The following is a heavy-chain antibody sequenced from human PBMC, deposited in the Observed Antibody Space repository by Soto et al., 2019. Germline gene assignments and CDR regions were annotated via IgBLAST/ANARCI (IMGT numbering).Heavy chain of an antibody. J-gene: IGHJ4*02. Sequence: SETLSLTCTVSGGSISGYFWNWIRQPPGKGLEWIGYMSYTGNTNYNPSLTSRVSISVDTSKNHFSLNLNSVTAADTAVDYCARADTTMVTLAQRGQGTLVTVSS. V-gene: IGHV4-59*01. CDR1: GGSISGYF. CDR2: MSYTGNT. D-gene: IGHD5-18*01. CDR3: ARADTTMVTLAQ.